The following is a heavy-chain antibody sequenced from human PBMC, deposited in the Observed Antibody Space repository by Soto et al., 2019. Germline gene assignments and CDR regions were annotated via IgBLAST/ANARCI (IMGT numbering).Heavy chain of an antibody. Sequence: SETLSLTCTVSGGALGSDYWSWIRQPPGKRPEWIAFIHSSGTTYYNPSLKSRVTISIDTSKNQFSLKLVSVTTADTAVYYCARGGCRSCRFDPWGQGTLVTVSS. CDR2: IHSSGTT. J-gene: IGHJ5*02. CDR3: ARGGCRSCRFDP. D-gene: IGHD2-15*01. V-gene: IGHV4-59*01. CDR1: GGALGSDY.